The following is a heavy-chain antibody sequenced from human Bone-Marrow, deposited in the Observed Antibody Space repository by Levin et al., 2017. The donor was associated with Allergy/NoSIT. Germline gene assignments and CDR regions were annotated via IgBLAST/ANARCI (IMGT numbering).Heavy chain of an antibody. CDR3: AKGLVDYYDSNGISCDY. J-gene: IGHJ4*02. D-gene: IGHD3-22*01. V-gene: IGHV3-9*01. Sequence: PGGSLRLSCAASGFTFDDYAMHWVRQAPGKGLEWVSGISWNSGSIGYANSVKGRFTISRDNAKNSLYLQMNSLRPEDTALYYCAKGLVDYYDSNGISCDYWGQGTLVTVSS. CDR2: ISWNSGSI. CDR1: GFTFDDYA.